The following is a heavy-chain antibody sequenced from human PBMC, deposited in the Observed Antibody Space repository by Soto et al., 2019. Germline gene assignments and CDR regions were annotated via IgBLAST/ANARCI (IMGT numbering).Heavy chain of an antibody. Sequence: QVQLAQSGAEVKKRGSSVKVSCRVSGGTFNNYAISWVRQAPGEGLEWMGGIIPAFGTPKYAQRFQDRVTISADVYAATAEMELTSLRSDDTAVYYCARDTREITRVRGVIPYYIYHMDVWGPGTTVAVSS. J-gene: IGHJ6*02. CDR3: ARDTREITRVRGVIPYYIYHMDV. D-gene: IGHD3-10*01. V-gene: IGHV1-69*01. CDR1: GGTFNNYA. CDR2: IIPAFGTP.